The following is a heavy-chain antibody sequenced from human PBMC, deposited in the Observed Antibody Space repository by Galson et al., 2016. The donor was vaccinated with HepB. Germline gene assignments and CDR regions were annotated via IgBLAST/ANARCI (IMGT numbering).Heavy chain of an antibody. V-gene: IGHV1-18*01. CDR1: GYSFSIYA. J-gene: IGHJ3*01. CDR3: AKTGRGYDYDSSGYPFEV. Sequence: SVKVSCKASGYSFSIYAITWVRQVPGQGLEWMGWISAYNGDTNYAQKFQGRVTMTTDTSTDTAYMERRSLRSDDTALYYCAKTGRGYDYDSSGYPFEVWGQGTVVTVSS. D-gene: IGHD3-22*01. CDR2: ISAYNGDT.